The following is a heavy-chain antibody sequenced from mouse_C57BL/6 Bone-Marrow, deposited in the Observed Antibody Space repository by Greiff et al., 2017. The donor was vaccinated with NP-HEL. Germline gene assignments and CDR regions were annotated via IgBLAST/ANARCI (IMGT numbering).Heavy chain of an antibody. V-gene: IGHV10-1*01. CDR3: VRHRFYDYDEGYFDV. Sequence: ESGGGLVQPKGSLKLSCAASGFSFNTYAMNWVRQAPGKGLEWVARIRSKSNNYATYYADSVKDRFTISRDDSESMLYLQMNNLKTEDTAMYYCVRHRFYDYDEGYFDVWGTGTTVTVSS. CDR1: GFSFNTYA. CDR2: IRSKSNNYAT. D-gene: IGHD2-4*01. J-gene: IGHJ1*03.